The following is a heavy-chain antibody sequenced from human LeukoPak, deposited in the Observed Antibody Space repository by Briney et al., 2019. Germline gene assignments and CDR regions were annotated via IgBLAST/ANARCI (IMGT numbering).Heavy chain of an antibody. CDR3: AKSSAPAGVYYFDY. Sequence: GGSLRLSCAASGFTFSSYAMSWVRQAPGKGLDWVSAISGSGDSTYYADSVKGRFTISRDNSKNTLYLQMNSLRAEDTAVYYCAKSSAPAGVYYFDYWGQGTLVTVSS. J-gene: IGHJ4*02. CDR2: ISGSGDST. D-gene: IGHD6-13*01. CDR1: GFTFSSYA. V-gene: IGHV3-23*01.